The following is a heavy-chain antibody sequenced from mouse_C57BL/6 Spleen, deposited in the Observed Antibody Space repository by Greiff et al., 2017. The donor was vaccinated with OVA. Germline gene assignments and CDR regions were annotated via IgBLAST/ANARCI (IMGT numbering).Heavy chain of an antibody. CDR2: ISSGSSTI. V-gene: IGHV5-17*01. J-gene: IGHJ4*01. Sequence: EVQLVESGGGLVKPGGSLKLSCAASGFTFSDYGMHWVRQAPEKGLEWVAYISSGSSTIYYADTVKGRFTNSRDNAKNTLFLQMTSLRSEDTAMYYCARSDGSSYRAMDYWGQGTSVTVSS. CDR3: ARSDGSSYRAMDY. D-gene: IGHD1-1*01. CDR1: GFTFSDYG.